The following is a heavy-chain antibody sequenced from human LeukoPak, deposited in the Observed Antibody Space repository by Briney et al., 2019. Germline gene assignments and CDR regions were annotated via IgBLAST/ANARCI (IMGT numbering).Heavy chain of an antibody. Sequence: GRSLRLSCAASGFTFNDYAMHWVRQAPGKGLEWVSGISWNSGSIGYADSVKGRFTISRDNAKNSLYLQMNSLRAEDTALYYCAKGYCSSTSCPYFDYWGEGTLVTVSS. V-gene: IGHV3-9*01. D-gene: IGHD2-2*01. CDR3: AKGYCSSTSCPYFDY. J-gene: IGHJ4*02. CDR1: GFTFNDYA. CDR2: ISWNSGSI.